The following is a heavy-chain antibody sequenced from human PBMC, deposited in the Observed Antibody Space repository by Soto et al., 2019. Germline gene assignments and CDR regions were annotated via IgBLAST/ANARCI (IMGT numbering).Heavy chain of an antibody. CDR2: IYYSGST. V-gene: IGHV4-39*01. Sequence: SETLSLTCTVSGGSISSSSYYWGWIRQPPGKGLEWIGSIYYSGSTYYNPSLKSRVTISVDTSKNQFSLKLSSVTAADTAVYYCARLTGHSGSYLHYWGQGTLVTAPQ. CDR1: GGSISSSSYY. D-gene: IGHD1-26*01. CDR3: ARLTGHSGSYLHY. J-gene: IGHJ4*02.